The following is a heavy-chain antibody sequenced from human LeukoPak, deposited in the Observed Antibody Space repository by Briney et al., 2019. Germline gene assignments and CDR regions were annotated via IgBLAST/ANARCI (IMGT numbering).Heavy chain of an antibody. J-gene: IGHJ4*02. Sequence: PGGSLKLSCTASGFTFSSYVMTWVRQAPGKGLEWVSGISGSGDTYYADSVKGRFTISRDSSRNRLYLQMNSLRAEDTAVYYCAKDKDLSLGDDRQYWGQGTLATVSS. CDR3: AKDKDLSLGDDRQY. CDR2: ISGSGDT. V-gene: IGHV3-23*01. D-gene: IGHD3-16*01. CDR1: GFTFSSYV.